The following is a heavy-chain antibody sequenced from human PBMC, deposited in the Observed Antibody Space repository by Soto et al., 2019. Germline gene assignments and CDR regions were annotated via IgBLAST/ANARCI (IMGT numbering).Heavy chain of an antibody. D-gene: IGHD6-13*01. CDR3: AKGSGVYSSSWYVVDY. V-gene: IGHV3-23*01. CDR1: GFTFSSYA. Sequence: EVQLLESGGGLVQPGGSLRLSCAASGFTFSSYAMSWVRQAPGKGLEWVSAISGSGGSTYYADSVKGRFTISRDNSKNTLYLQMNSLRAEDTAVYYCAKGSGVYSSSWYVVDYWGQGTLVTVSS. CDR2: ISGSGGST. J-gene: IGHJ4*02.